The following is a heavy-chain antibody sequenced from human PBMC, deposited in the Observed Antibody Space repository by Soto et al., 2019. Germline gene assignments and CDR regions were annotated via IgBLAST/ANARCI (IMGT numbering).Heavy chain of an antibody. D-gene: IGHD2-8*01. CDR1: GFSFNSFN. CDR3: ARDLGLLKSMFDY. V-gene: IGHV3-21*01. J-gene: IGHJ4*02. Sequence: FLRLSCLASGFSFNSFNMNWIRRAPGRGLEWVASISVSGDNIYYGDSMQGRFTISRDNSKRSVFLDLNSLRVEDTAVYYCARDLGLLKSMFDYWGQGTLVTVSS. CDR2: ISVSGDNI.